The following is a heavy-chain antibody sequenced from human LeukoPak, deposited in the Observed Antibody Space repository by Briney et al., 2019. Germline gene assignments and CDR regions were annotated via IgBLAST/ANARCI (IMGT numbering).Heavy chain of an antibody. CDR2: INHSGST. V-gene: IGHV4-34*01. J-gene: IGHJ4*02. CDR3: ARGRRFIAVAGLDY. Sequence: SQTLSLTCTVSGGSFSSPNYYWSWIRQPPGKGLEWIGEINHSGSTNYNPSLKSRVTISVDTSKNQFSLKLSSVTAADTAVYYCARGRRFIAVAGLDYWGQGTLVTVSS. D-gene: IGHD6-19*01. CDR1: GGSFSSPNYY.